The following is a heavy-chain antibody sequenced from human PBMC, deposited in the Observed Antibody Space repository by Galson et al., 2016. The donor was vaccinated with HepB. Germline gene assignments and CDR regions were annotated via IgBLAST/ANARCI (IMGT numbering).Heavy chain of an antibody. J-gene: IGHJ2*01. CDR2: ISYSGST. CDR1: GGSISSADYY. V-gene: IGHV4-31*03. CDR3: ARDNYGDFLTTNWYFDL. D-gene: IGHD4-17*01. Sequence: TLSLTCTVSGGSISSADYYWSWIRQHPGKGPEWIGYISYSGSTYYNPSLKSRATISVDTSKNQLSLKLSSVTAADTAVYYCARDNYGDFLTTNWYFDLWGRGTLVAVSA.